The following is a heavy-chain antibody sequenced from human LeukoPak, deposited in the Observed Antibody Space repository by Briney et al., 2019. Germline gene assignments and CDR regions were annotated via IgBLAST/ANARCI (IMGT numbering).Heavy chain of an antibody. CDR1: GYSISSGYY. Sequence: SETLSLTCAVSGYSISSGYYWGWIRQPPGKGLEWIGSIYHSGSTHYNPSLESRVTISVDTSKNQFSLQLSSVTAADAAVYYCARRFTTTWYYFDYWGQGTLVTVSS. V-gene: IGHV4-38-2*01. D-gene: IGHD3-3*01. CDR3: ARRFTTTWYYFDY. J-gene: IGHJ4*02. CDR2: IYHSGST.